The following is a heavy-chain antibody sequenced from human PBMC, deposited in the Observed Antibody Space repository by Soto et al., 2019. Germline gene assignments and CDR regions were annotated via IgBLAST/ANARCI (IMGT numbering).Heavy chain of an antibody. D-gene: IGHD6-19*01. V-gene: IGHV1-69*06. J-gene: IGHJ6*02. CDR3: ARDYSSGWYVLAPLYYYYGMDV. Sequence: SVKVFCKASGGTFSSYAISWVRQAPGQGLEWMGGIIPIFGTANYAQKFQGRVTITADKSTSTAYMELSSLRSEDTAVYYCARDYSSGWYVLAPLYYYYGMDVWGQGTTVTVSS. CDR1: GGTFSSYA. CDR2: IIPIFGTA.